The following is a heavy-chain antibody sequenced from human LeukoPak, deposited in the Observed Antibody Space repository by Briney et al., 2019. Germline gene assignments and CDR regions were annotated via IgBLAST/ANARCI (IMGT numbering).Heavy chain of an antibody. J-gene: IGHJ4*02. V-gene: IGHV6-1*01. D-gene: IGHD3-22*01. CDR3: ARSNYYDSSGYYFDY. CDR1: GDSVSSDSAA. Sequence: SQTLSLTCAISGDSVSSDSAAWSWIRQSPSRGLEWLGRTYYRSKWYNDYALSVRSRITINPDTSKNQFSLQLNSVTPEDTAVYYCARSNYYDSSGYYFDYWGQGTLVTVSS. CDR2: TYYRSKWYN.